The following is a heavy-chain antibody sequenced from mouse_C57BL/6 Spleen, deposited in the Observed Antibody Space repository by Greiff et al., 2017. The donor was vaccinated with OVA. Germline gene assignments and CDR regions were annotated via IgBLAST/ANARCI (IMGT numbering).Heavy chain of an antibody. CDR2: IDPSDIET. CDR3: ARGVYDGPWFAY. D-gene: IGHD2-3*01. Sequence: QVQLQQPGAELVRPGSSVKLSCKASGYTFTSYWMHWVKQRPIQGLEWIGNIDPSDIETHYNQKFKDKATLTVDKSSRKAYMQLSSLTSEDSAVYYCARGVYDGPWFAYWGQGTLVTVSA. V-gene: IGHV1-52*01. J-gene: IGHJ3*01. CDR1: GYTFTSYW.